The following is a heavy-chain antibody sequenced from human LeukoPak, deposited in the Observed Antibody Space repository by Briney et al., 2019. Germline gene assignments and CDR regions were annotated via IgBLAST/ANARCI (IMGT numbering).Heavy chain of an antibody. Sequence: QTGGSLRLSCADSGFTFSSYWMHWVRQAPGKGLGWVSRIKSDGSITTYADSVKGRFTISRDNAKNTLYLQMNSLRAEDTAVYYCARGGTSYSGKLDYWGLGTLVTVSS. V-gene: IGHV3-74*01. CDR1: GFTFSSYW. D-gene: IGHD1-26*01. CDR2: IKSDGSIT. J-gene: IGHJ4*02. CDR3: ARGGTSYSGKLDY.